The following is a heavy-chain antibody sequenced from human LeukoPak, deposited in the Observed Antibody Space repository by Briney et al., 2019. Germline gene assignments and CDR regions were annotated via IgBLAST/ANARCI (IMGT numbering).Heavy chain of an antibody. CDR1: GFTFSSYA. CDR2: ISGSGGST. CDR3: ARVRRVYYDSSGYYSGYYGMDV. D-gene: IGHD3-22*01. Sequence: GGSLRLSCAASGFTFSSYAMIWVRQAPGKGLQWVSAISGSGGSTYYADSVKGRFTISRDNSKNTLYLQMNSLRAEDTAIYYCARVRRVYYDSSGYYSGYYGMDVWGQGTTVTVSS. V-gene: IGHV3-23*01. J-gene: IGHJ6*02.